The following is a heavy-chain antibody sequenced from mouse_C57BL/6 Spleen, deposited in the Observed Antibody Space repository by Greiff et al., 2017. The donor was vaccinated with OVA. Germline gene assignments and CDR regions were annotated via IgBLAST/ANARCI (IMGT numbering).Heavy chain of an antibody. D-gene: IGHD2-12*01. J-gene: IGHJ1*03. Sequence: VQLQQPGTELVKPGASVKLSCKASGYTFTSYWMHWVKQRPGQGLEWIGNINPSNGGTNYNEQFKSKATLTVDKSSSTAYMQLSSLTSEDSAVYYCARPFYDRDWYFDVWGTGTTVTVSS. CDR2: INPSNGGT. CDR3: ARPFYDRDWYFDV. V-gene: IGHV1-53*01. CDR1: GYTFTSYW.